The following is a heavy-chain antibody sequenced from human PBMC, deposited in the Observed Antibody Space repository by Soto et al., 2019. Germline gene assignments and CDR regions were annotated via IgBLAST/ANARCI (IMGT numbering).Heavy chain of an antibody. D-gene: IGHD4-17*01. CDR2: IKSKTDGGTT. V-gene: IGHV3-15*07. CDR1: GFTFSNAW. Sequence: GGSLRLSCAASGFTFSNAWMNWVRQAPGKGLEWVGRIKSKTDGGTTDYAAPVKGRFTISRDDSKNTLYLQMNSLRAEDTAVYYCARDFVHGDHPEYFQHWGQGTLVTVSS. CDR3: ARDFVHGDHPEYFQH. J-gene: IGHJ1*01.